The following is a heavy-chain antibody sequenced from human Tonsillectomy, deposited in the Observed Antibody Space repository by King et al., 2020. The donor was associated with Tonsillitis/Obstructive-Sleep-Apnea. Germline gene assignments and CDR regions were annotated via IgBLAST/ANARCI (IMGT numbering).Heavy chain of an antibody. CDR1: GFSLSTSGVG. Sequence: TLKESGPTLVKPTQTLTLTCTFSGFSLSTSGVGVGWIRQPPGKALEWLALIYWDDDKRYSPTLKRRLTITKDTSKNQVVLTMTNMDPVDTATYYCAHRRPNYDILTGYYTEYNWFDPWGQGTLFTVSS. CDR3: AHRRPNYDILTGYYTEYNWFDP. D-gene: IGHD3-9*01. V-gene: IGHV2-5*02. CDR2: IYWDDDK. J-gene: IGHJ5*02.